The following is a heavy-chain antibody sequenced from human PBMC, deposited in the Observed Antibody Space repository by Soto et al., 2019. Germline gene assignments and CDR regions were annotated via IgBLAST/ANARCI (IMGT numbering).Heavy chain of an antibody. V-gene: IGHV3-21*01. CDR1: GFSLSDYS. CDR3: AGSADDGRDN. Sequence: EVQLVESGGGLVKPGGSLRLSCAASGFSLSDYSMNWIRQAPGKGLEWVASISSSSSFIHYAESMKGRFTISRDNAKNSLYLQMNSLSAEDTAVYYCAGSADDGRDNWVQGTLVTVSS. CDR2: ISSSSSFI. D-gene: IGHD1-26*01. J-gene: IGHJ4*02.